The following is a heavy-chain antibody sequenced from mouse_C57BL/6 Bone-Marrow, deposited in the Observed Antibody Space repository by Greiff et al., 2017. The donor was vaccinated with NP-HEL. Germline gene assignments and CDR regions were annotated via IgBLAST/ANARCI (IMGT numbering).Heavy chain of an antibody. CDR3: ARSGQLSLGFDY. D-gene: IGHD3-2*02. CDR1: GYTFTSYW. V-gene: IGHV1-64*01. Sequence: QVQLKQPGAELVKPGASVKLSCKASGYTFTSYWMHWVKQRPGQGLEWIGMIHPNSGSTNYNEKFKSKATLTVDKSSSTAYMQLSSLTSEDSAVYYCARSGQLSLGFDYWGQGTLVTVSA. CDR2: IHPNSGST. J-gene: IGHJ3*01.